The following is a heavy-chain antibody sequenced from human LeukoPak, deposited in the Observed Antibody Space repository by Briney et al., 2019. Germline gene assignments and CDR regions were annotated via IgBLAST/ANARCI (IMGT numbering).Heavy chain of an antibody. Sequence: PGRSLRLSCAASGFTFSSYAMHWVRQAPGKGLEWVAVISYDGSNKYYADSVKGRFTISRDNSKNTLYLQMNSLRAEDTAVYYCAREAAEDWFDPWGQGTLVTVSS. J-gene: IGHJ5*02. CDR1: GFTFSSYA. CDR3: AREAAEDWFDP. V-gene: IGHV3-30-3*01. CDR2: ISYDGSNK. D-gene: IGHD6-13*01.